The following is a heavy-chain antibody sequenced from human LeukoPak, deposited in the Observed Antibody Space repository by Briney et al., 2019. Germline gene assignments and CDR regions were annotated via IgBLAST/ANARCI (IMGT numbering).Heavy chain of an antibody. CDR3: AREPIPYYYDSSGYLPTMAFDY. D-gene: IGHD3-22*01. Sequence: GGSLRLSCAASGFTFSSYAMHWVRQAPGKGLKWVAVISYDGSNKYYADSVKGRFTISRDNSKNTLYLQMNSLRAEDTAVYYCAREPIPYYYDSSGYLPTMAFDYWGQGTLVTVSS. V-gene: IGHV3-30-3*01. J-gene: IGHJ4*02. CDR1: GFTFSSYA. CDR2: ISYDGSNK.